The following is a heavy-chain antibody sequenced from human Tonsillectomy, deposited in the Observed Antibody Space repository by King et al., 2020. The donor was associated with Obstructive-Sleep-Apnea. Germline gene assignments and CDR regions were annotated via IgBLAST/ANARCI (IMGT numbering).Heavy chain of an antibody. D-gene: IGHD5-12*01. V-gene: IGHV3-21*01. Sequence: VQLVESGGGLVKPGGSLRLSCAASGFTFSSYSMNWVRQAPGKGLEWVSSISSSSSYIYYADSVKGRFTISRDNAKNSLYLQMNSLRAEDTAVYYCARGFCLSGYWRYFDYWGQGTLVTVSS. CDR2: ISSSSSYI. J-gene: IGHJ4*02. CDR3: ARGFCLSGYWRYFDY. CDR1: GFTFSSYS.